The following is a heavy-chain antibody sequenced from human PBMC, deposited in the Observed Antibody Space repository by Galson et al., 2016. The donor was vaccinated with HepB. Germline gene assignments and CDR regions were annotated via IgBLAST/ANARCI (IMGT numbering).Heavy chain of an antibody. CDR1: GYSISSGYY. CDR2: IYHRGST. J-gene: IGHJ4*02. Sequence: TLSLTCAVSGYSISSGYYWGWIRQPPGKGLEWIGSIYHRGSTYYNPSLKSRVTISVDTSKNQFSLKLSSVTAADTAVYYCARVSNDYVWGSYRPYFDYWGQGTLVTVSS. V-gene: IGHV4-38-2*01. D-gene: IGHD3-16*02. CDR3: ARVSNDYVWGSYRPYFDY.